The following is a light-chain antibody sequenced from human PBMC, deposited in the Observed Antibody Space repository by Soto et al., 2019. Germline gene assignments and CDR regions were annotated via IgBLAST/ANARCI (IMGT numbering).Light chain of an antibody. J-gene: IGLJ3*02. CDR2: EVS. V-gene: IGLV2-14*01. Sequence: QSALTQPASVSGSPGQSITISGTGTTGAVGGYNYVSWYQHHPGKAPKLMIYEVSNRPSGVSNRFSGSKSGNTASLTISGLQAEDEADYYCSSYTGSSTPVFGGGTKLTVL. CDR1: TGAVGGYNY. CDR3: SSYTGSSTPV.